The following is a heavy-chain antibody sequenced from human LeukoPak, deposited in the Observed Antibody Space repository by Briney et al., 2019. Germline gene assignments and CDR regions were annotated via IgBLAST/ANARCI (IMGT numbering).Heavy chain of an antibody. CDR3: AKVIAWPYLAAPVDY. CDR2: ISGSGGST. CDR1: GSTFSSYA. V-gene: IGHV3-23*01. Sequence: PGGSLRLSCAASGSTFSSYAMSWVRQAPGKGLEWVSAISGSGGSTYYADSVKGRFTISRDNSKNTLYLQMNSLRAEDTAVYYCAKVIAWPYLAAPVDYWGQGTLVTVSS. J-gene: IGHJ4*02. D-gene: IGHD2-2*02.